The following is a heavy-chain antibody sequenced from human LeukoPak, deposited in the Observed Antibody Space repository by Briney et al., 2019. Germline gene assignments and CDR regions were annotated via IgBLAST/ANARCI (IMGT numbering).Heavy chain of an antibody. CDR2: INHSGST. J-gene: IGHJ4*02. Sequence: PSETLSLTCAVYGGSFSGYYWSWIRQPPGKGLEWIGEINHSGSTNYNPSLKSRVTISVDTSKNQFSLKLSSVTAADTAVYYCASKEPIVAPIDYWGQGTLVTVSS. V-gene: IGHV4-34*01. CDR3: ASKEPIVAPIDY. CDR1: GGSFSGYY. D-gene: IGHD5-12*01.